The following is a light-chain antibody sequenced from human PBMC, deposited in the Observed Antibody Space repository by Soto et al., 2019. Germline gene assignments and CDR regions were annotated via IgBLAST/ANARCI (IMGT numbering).Light chain of an antibody. CDR3: QEYNTWTWT. J-gene: IGKJ1*01. CDR2: GAS. Sequence: ETVITQSPATLSVSPGERATLSCRASQSVNSNLAWYQQKLGQAPRVLIYGASTRETGIPDRFSGSGAGTEFIRTISSLQSEDFAVYYCQEYNTWTWTFGQGTKVDIK. V-gene: IGKV3-15*01. CDR1: QSVNSN.